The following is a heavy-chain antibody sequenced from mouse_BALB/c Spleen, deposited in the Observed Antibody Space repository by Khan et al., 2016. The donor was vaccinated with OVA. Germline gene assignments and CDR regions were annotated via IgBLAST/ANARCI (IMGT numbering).Heavy chain of an antibody. D-gene: IGHD2-2*01. CDR3: TRQGYVAWFTD. J-gene: IGHJ3*01. CDR1: GYSFTDYN. V-gene: IGHV1S135*01. CDR2: IDHFSGGT. Sequence: EVQLQQSGPELMKPGASVKISCKASGYSFTDYNIPWVIQSHGKSLEWIGYIDHFSGGTTNNQKFRGKATLTVDKSSSTAYIHLINLTSEDSSVYYCTRQGYVAWFTDWGQGTLVTVSA.